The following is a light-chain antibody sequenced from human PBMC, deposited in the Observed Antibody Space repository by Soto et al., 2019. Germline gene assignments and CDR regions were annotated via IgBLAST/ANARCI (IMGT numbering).Light chain of an antibody. CDR2: DAS. Sequence: EIVLTQSPATLSLSPGERATLSCRASQSVSTSLAWYQQKPGQAPRLLIYDASNRATGIPARFSGSGSGTDFRPTVSSLEPEDFALYYCQQRSNLPWTFGQGTKVEIK. CDR3: QQRSNLPWT. CDR1: QSVSTS. V-gene: IGKV3-11*01. J-gene: IGKJ1*01.